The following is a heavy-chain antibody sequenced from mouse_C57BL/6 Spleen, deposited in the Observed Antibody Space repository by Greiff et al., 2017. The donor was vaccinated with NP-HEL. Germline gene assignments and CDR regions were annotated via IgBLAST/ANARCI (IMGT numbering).Heavy chain of an antibody. Sequence: QVQLQQSGAELARPGASVKLSCKASGYTFTSYGISWVKQRTGQGLEWIGEIYPRSGNTYYNEKFKGKATLTADKSSSTAYMELRSLTSEDSAVYFCARPGYYDGYYPYYAMDYWGQGTSVTVSS. V-gene: IGHV1-81*01. CDR1: GYTFTSYG. J-gene: IGHJ4*01. CDR2: IYPRSGNT. D-gene: IGHD2-3*01. CDR3: ARPGYYDGYYPYYAMDY.